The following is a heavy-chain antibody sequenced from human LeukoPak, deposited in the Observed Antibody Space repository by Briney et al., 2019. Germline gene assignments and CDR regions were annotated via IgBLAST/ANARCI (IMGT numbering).Heavy chain of an antibody. CDR3: ARPVRHGDYSWADY. V-gene: IGHV5-51*01. CDR2: IYPADSDT. CDR1: GYSFPIYW. J-gene: IGHJ4*02. D-gene: IGHD4-17*01. Sequence: GESLKISCKGSGYSFPIYWIGWVRQMPGKGLEWMGVIYPADSDTRYRPSFQGQVTISADKSISTAYLQWSSLKASDTAMYYCARPVRHGDYSWADYWGQGTLVTVSS.